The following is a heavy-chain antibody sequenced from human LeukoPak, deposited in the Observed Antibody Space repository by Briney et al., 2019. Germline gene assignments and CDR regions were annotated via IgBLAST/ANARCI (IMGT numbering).Heavy chain of an antibody. CDR2: ISAYNGNT. Sequence: ASVNVSCKASGYTFTSYGISWVRQAPGQGLEWMGWISAYNGNTNYAQKLQGRVTMTTDTSTSTAYMELRSLRSDDTAVYYCARHPPPTYYYDSSGYYYFDYWGQGTLVTVSS. D-gene: IGHD3-22*01. V-gene: IGHV1-18*01. CDR1: GYTFTSYG. CDR3: ARHPPPTYYYDSSGYYYFDY. J-gene: IGHJ4*02.